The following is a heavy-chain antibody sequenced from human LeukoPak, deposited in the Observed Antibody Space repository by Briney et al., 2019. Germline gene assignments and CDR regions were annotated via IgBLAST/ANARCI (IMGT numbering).Heavy chain of an antibody. D-gene: IGHD3-10*01. CDR3: ARGGASWFIDY. CDR2: INPNTGGT. CDR1: GYTFTDYF. J-gene: IGHJ4*02. V-gene: IGHV1-2*06. Sequence: ASVKVSCKASGYTFTDYFMYWVRQAPGQGLEWMGRINPNTGGTRYSQKFQGRVTMTRDTSINTAYMELSSLRSDDTALYYCARGGASWFIDYWDRGTLVTVSS.